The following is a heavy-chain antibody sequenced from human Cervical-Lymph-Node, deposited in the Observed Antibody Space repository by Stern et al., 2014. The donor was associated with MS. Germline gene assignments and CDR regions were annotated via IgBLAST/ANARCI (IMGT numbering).Heavy chain of an antibody. CDR2: ISAYNGNT. J-gene: IGHJ5*02. CDR1: GYTFTSYG. CDR3: ARDLLATISGGFDP. V-gene: IGHV1-18*01. D-gene: IGHD5-12*01. Sequence: VQLVQSGAEVKKPGASVKVSCKASGYTFTSYGISWVRQAPGQGLEWMGLISAYNGNTNYAQTLQGSVTMTTDTPTRTPYMALRSLGSDDTAVYYCARDLLATISGGFDPWGQGTLVTVSS.